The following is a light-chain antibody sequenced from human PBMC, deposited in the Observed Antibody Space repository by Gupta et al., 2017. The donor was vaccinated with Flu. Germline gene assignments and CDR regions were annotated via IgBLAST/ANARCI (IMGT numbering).Light chain of an antibody. Sequence: SYLLTPPPSVSVAPGRKARITREGDNSGGRSVHWYQPKAGQAPVLVVYDDTYRPSGIPERFSGSNAGNTATLTINRVEAGDEADYHCQVWDSRSDHPGVVVGGGTKVTVL. V-gene: IGLV3-21*03. CDR3: QVWDSRSDHPGVV. J-gene: IGLJ2*01. CDR1: NSGGRS. CDR2: DDT.